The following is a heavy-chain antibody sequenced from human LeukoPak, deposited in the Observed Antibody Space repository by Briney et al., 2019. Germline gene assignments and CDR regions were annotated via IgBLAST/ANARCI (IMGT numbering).Heavy chain of an antibody. Sequence: GGSLRLSCAASGFTFSSYAMSWVRQAPGKGLEWVSAISGSGGSTYYADSVKGRFTIPRDNSKNTLYLQMNSLRAEDTAVYYCAKDIDPTVIRYWFDPWGQGTLVTVSS. J-gene: IGHJ5*02. V-gene: IGHV3-23*01. CDR1: GFTFSSYA. D-gene: IGHD4-11*01. CDR2: ISGSGGST. CDR3: AKDIDPTVIRYWFDP.